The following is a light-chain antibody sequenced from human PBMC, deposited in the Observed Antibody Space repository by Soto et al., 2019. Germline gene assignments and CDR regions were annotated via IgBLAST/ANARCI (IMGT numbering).Light chain of an antibody. J-gene: IGKJ4*01. V-gene: IGKV1-39*01. CDR1: RAITNH. Sequence: DVQLTQSPSPLSASVGDRVSISCRASRAITNHLNWYQQKPGKAPILLVYAASTLETGVPSRFSGSGSGTHFTLTIDNLQPGDVATYFCQQNYITPLTFGGGTKVDIK. CDR3: QQNYITPLT. CDR2: AAS.